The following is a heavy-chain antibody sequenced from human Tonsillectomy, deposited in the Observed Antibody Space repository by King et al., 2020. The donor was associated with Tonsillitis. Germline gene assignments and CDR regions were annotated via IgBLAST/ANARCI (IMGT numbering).Heavy chain of an antibody. V-gene: IGHV3-48*03. J-gene: IGHJ4*02. CDR2: ISGSGSTI. D-gene: IGHD3-3*01. Sequence: QLVQSGGGLVQPGGSLRLSCAVSGFTFTNYEMNWVRQAPGKGLEWVSYISGSGSTIYYADSVRGRFTISKDDAKNSLYLKMASLRAEDTALYYCARVGLITIFGVDIPGRYFDYWGQGTLVTVYS. CDR1: GFTFTNYE. CDR3: ARVGLITIFGVDIPGRYFDY.